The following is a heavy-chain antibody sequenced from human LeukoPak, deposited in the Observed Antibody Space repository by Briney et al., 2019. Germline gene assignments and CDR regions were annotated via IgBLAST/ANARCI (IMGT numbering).Heavy chain of an antibody. J-gene: IGHJ6*02. CDR1: GFTFSSYW. CDR3: ARDPQGPPLPLHYYYAMDV. CDR2: IKEDGSQK. V-gene: IGHV3-7*03. Sequence: GGSLRLSCAASGFTFSSYWMNWARQAPGRGLEWVANIKEDGSQKNYVGSVKGRFTISRDNARNSLYLQMNSLRAEDTAIYYCARDPQGPPLPLHYYYAMDVWGQGTTVTVSS.